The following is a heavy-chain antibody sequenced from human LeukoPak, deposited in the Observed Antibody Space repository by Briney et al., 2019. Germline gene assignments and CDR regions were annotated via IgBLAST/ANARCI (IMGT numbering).Heavy chain of an antibody. CDR2: ISGSGGST. CDR3: AKDWHIVVVPAAPYYFDY. CDR1: GFTFSSYA. D-gene: IGHD2-2*01. V-gene: IGHV3-23*01. Sequence: GGSLRLSCAASGFTFSSYAMSWVRQAPGKGLEWVSAISGSGGSTYYADSVKGRFTISRDNSKNTLYLQMNSLRAEDTAVYYCAKDWHIVVVPAAPYYFDYWGQGTLVTVSS. J-gene: IGHJ4*02.